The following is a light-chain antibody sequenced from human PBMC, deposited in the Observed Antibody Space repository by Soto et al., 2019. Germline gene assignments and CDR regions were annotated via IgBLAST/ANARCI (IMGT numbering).Light chain of an antibody. CDR2: DAS. J-gene: IGKJ3*01. CDR3: PKRSNRLFT. Sequence: EIVLTQSPATLSLSPGERATLSCRASQSVSSYLAWYQQKPGQAPRLLIYDASNRATGIPARFSGSGSGTDFTLTISRLEPEDFAVYYCPKRSNRLFTFGPGTKVDI. V-gene: IGKV3-11*01. CDR1: QSVSSY.